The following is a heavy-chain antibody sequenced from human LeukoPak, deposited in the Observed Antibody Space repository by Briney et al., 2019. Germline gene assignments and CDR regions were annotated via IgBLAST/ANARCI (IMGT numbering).Heavy chain of an antibody. CDR2: ISANSGTT. CDR3: AGRTVTPYYHDSSGFHLQY. J-gene: IGHJ1*01. CDR1: EFTFSRYA. D-gene: IGHD3-22*01. V-gene: IGHV3-23*01. Sequence: PGGSLRLSCAASEFTFSRYAMSWVRQAPGKGLEWVSGISANSGTTYYADSVKGRFTISRDNSKNTLYLQMNSLRAEDTAVYYCAGRTVTPYYHDSSGFHLQYWGQGTLVTVSS.